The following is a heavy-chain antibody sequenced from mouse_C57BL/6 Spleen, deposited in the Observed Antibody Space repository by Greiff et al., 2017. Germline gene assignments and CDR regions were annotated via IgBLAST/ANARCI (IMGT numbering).Heavy chain of an antibody. D-gene: IGHD1-1*01. J-gene: IGHJ3*01. CDR2: IYPGSGDT. V-gene: IGHV1-5*01. Sequence: EVQLQQSGTVLARPGASVKMSCKTSGYTFTSYWMHWVKQRPGQGLEWMGAIYPGSGDTSYNQKFKGKATLTAVTSASTAYMELSSLTNEDSAVYYGTVVYGRSILFAYWGQGTLVTVSA. CDR1: GYTFTSYW. CDR3: TVVYGRSILFAY.